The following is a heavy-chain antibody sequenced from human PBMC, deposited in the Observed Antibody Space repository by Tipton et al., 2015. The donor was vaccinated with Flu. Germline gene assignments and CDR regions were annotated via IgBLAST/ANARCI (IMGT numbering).Heavy chain of an antibody. D-gene: IGHD3-22*01. Sequence: TLSLTCAVSGYSISSGYYWGWIRQPPGKGLEWIGSIYHSGSTYYNPSLKSRVTISVDTSKNQFSLKLSSVTAADTAVYYCARDPDYYDSSGLNAKSDYWGQGTLVTVSS. CDR3: ARDPDYYDSSGLNAKSDY. V-gene: IGHV4-38-2*02. CDR1: GYSISSGYY. J-gene: IGHJ4*02. CDR2: IYHSGST.